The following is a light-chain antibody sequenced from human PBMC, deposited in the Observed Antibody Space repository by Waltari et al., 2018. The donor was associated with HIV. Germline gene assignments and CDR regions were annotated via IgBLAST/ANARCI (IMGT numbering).Light chain of an antibody. J-gene: IGLJ3*02. CDR1: SSDVSGYNY. CDR2: DVS. Sequence: QSALTQPASVSGSPGPSITISCTGTSSDVSGYNYVSWYQQHPGKAPKLMIYDVSNRPSGVSNRFSGSKSGNTASLTISGLQAEDQADYYCSSYTSRVVFGGGTKLTVL. V-gene: IGLV2-14*03. CDR3: SSYTSRVV.